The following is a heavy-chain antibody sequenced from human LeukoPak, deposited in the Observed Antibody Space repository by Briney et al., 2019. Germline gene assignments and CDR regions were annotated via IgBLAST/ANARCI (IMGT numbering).Heavy chain of an antibody. CDR2: IKQHD. CDR3: SRGPANIYSTSWFDY. CDR1: GFAFSTYW. V-gene: IGHV3-7*03. Sequence: GRSLRLSCAASGFAFSTYWMNWVRQAPGKGLERVASIKQHDFYVDSVKRRFTISRDNAANSLYLQMNSLRAKDTAIYYCSRGPANIYSTSWFDYWGQGALVTVSS. D-gene: IGHD3-3*01. J-gene: IGHJ4*02.